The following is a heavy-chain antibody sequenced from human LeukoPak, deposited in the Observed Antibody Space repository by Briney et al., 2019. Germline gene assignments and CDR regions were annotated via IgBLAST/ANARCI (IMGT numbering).Heavy chain of an antibody. CDR1: GYTFSSYA. V-gene: IGHV3-66*01. CDR3: ARGGTMIVASRYYFDY. Sequence: PGGSLRLSCAASGYTFSSYAMSWVRQAPGKGLEWVSVIYSGGSTYYADSVKGRFTISRDNSKNTLYLQMNSLRAEDTAVYYCARGGTMIVASRYYFDYWGQGTLVTVSS. D-gene: IGHD3-22*01. J-gene: IGHJ4*02. CDR2: IYSGGST.